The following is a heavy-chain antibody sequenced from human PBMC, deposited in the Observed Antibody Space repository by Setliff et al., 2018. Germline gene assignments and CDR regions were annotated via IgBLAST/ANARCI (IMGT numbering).Heavy chain of an antibody. J-gene: IGHJ3*02. CDR2: IYPGDSDT. CDR3: ARVGPLTDDAFEI. Sequence: PGESLKISCKGSGYRFTNYWIGWVRQMPGKGLEWMGIIYPGDSDTRYSPSFQGLVTISADKSISTAYLQWSSLKASDTAIYYCARVGPLTDDAFEIWGQGTMVTVSS. D-gene: IGHD1-26*01. V-gene: IGHV5-51*01. CDR1: GYRFTNYW.